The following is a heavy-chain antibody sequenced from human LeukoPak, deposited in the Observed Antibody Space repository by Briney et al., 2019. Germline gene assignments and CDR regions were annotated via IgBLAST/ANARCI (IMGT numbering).Heavy chain of an antibody. J-gene: IGHJ4*02. CDR3: ARWSGSYSDY. CDR2: IYSGDST. CDR1: GFTVSSNH. D-gene: IGHD1-26*01. V-gene: IGHV3-66*01. Sequence: PGGSLRLSCAASGFTVSSNHMSWVRQAPGKGLEWVSVIYSGDSTYYADSVKGRFTISRDNSKNTLYLQMNSLRAEDTAVYYCARWSGSYSDYWGQGTLVTVSS.